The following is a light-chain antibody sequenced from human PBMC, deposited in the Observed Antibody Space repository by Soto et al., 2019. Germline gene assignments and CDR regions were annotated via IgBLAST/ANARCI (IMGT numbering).Light chain of an antibody. CDR1: QSVSSSY. J-gene: IGKJ3*01. V-gene: IGKV3-20*01. CDR3: QQYGSSPPKFT. Sequence: EIVLTQSPGTLSLSPGERATLSCRASQSVSSSYLAWYQQKPGQAPRLLIYGASSRATGIPDRFSGSGSVTDFTLTISRLEPEDFAVYYCQQYGSSPPKFTFGPGTKVDIK. CDR2: GAS.